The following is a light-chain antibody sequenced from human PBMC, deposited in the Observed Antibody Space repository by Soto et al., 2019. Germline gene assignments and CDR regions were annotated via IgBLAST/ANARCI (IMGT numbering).Light chain of an antibody. J-gene: IGKJ2*01. CDR1: QSVSSY. V-gene: IGKV3-11*01. CDR3: QQRSNWPPMYT. CDR2: DAS. Sequence: DIVLTQSPATLSLSPGERATLSCRAGQSVSSYLAWYQQRPGHVPRLLIYDASKRATGIPARFSASGSGTDFTLTISSLEPEDFAIYFCQQRSNWPPMYTFGQGTKLEIK.